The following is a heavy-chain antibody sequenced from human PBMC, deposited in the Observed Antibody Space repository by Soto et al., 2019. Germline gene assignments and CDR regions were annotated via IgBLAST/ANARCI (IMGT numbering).Heavy chain of an antibody. CDR1: GFTFSSYA. Sequence: GGSLRLSCAASGFTFSSYAMSWVRQAPGKGLEWVSAISGSGGSTYYADSVKGRFTISRDNSKNTLYLQMNSLRAEDTAVYYCAKVAYYYDSSGSGLDYWGQGTLVTVSS. D-gene: IGHD3-22*01. CDR3: AKVAYYYDSSGSGLDY. V-gene: IGHV3-23*01. CDR2: ISGSGGST. J-gene: IGHJ4*02.